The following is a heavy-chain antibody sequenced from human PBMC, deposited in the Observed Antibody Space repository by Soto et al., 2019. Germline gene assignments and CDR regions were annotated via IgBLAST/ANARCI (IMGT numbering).Heavy chain of an antibody. Sequence: EVQLLESGGGLVQPGESVRLSCAASGFIFSDYAMTWVRQAPGKGLEWVSGISGSGESIYYADSVEGRFTISRDNSKNKLYLQMNSLRGEDTAVYYCARDRHGSDWYTYYFYTLAVWGQRTTVTVSS. V-gene: IGHV3-23*01. CDR2: ISGSGESI. J-gene: IGHJ6*02. CDR3: ARDRHGSDWYTYYFYTLAV. D-gene: IGHD6-13*01. CDR1: GFIFSDYA.